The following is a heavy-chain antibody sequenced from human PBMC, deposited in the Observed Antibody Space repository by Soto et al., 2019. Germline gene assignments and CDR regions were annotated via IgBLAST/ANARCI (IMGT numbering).Heavy chain of an antibody. J-gene: IGHJ4*02. CDR2: IYYIGST. D-gene: IGHD3-16*01. CDR1: VGSISSSSYY. V-gene: IGHV4-39*01. CDR3: ARHYDYVLDY. Sequence: SETLSLTCTVSVGSISSSSYYWGWIRQPPGKGLEWIGSIYYIGSTYYNPSLKSRVTISVDTSKNQFSLKLSSVTAADTAVYYCARHYDYVLDYWGQGTLVTVSS.